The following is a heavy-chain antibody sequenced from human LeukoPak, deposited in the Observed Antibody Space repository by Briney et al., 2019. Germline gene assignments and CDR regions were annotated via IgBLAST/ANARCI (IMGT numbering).Heavy chain of an antibody. CDR1: GGSISSYY. CDR2: IYYSGST. V-gene: IGHV4-59*01. CDR3: ARGSKYCSGGSCYSCYFDY. J-gene: IGHJ4*02. Sequence: PSETLSLTCTVSGGSISSYYWSWIRQPPGKGLEWIGYIYYSGSTNYNPSLKSRVTISVDTSKNQFSLKLSSVTAADTAVYYCARGSKYCSGGSCYSCYFDYWGQGTLVTVSS. D-gene: IGHD2-15*01.